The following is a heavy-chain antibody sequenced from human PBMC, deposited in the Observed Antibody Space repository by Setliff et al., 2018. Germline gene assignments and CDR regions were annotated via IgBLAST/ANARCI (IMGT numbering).Heavy chain of an antibody. V-gene: IGHV4-34*01. CDR2: IHHSGST. D-gene: IGHD4-17*01. J-gene: IGHJ2*01. Sequence: PSETLSLTCAVYGGSFSDYWWSWIRQLPGKGLEWIAEIHHSGSTNFHPSLKSRVAISVDPSKNQFYLNLRSVTAAETAVYFCARGTKTMVINYWYFDVWGRGTPVTVSS. CDR3: ARGTKTMVINYWYFDV. CDR1: GGSFSDYW.